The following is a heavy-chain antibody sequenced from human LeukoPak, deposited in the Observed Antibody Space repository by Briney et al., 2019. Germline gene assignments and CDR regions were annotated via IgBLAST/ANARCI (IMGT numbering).Heavy chain of an antibody. D-gene: IGHD2-2*01. CDR2: IHYDGRA. CDR3: AREVIAPGDSDGFDL. Sequence: SETLSLICTVSGGSIGSANHFWSWVRQSPGEGLEWIGYIHYDGRAHYNPSLKSRVSMSLDMSKNQFSLSLSSVTAAGTAIYYCAREVIAPGDSDGFDLWGHGTMVSVSS. CDR1: GGSIGSANHF. J-gene: IGHJ3*01. V-gene: IGHV4-30-4*08.